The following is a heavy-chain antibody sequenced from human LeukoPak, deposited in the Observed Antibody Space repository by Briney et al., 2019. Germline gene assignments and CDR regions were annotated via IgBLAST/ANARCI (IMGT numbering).Heavy chain of an antibody. CDR1: GFTFTSSA. CDR3: AADRGDTYYYYMDV. CDR2: IVVGSGNT. V-gene: IGHV1-58*02. J-gene: IGHJ6*03. Sequence: GASVKVSCKASGFTFTSSAMQWVRQARGQRLEWIGWIVVGSGNTNYAQKFQERVTITRDMSTSTAYMELSSLRSEDTAVYYCAADRGDTYYYYMDVWGKGTTVAISS. D-gene: IGHD3-10*01.